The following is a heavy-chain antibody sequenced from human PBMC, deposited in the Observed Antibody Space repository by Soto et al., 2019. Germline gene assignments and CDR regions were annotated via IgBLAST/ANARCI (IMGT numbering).Heavy chain of an antibody. Sequence: QVQLVQSGAEVKKPGSSVKVSCKASGGTFSSYTISWVRQAPGQGLEWMGRIIPILGIANYAQKFQGRITITADKSTSTAYMELSSLRSEDTAAYYCARSRGSGTYPFDYWGQGTLVTVSS. CDR2: IIPILGIA. CDR3: ARSRGSGTYPFDY. CDR1: GGTFSSYT. D-gene: IGHD3-10*01. J-gene: IGHJ4*02. V-gene: IGHV1-69*02.